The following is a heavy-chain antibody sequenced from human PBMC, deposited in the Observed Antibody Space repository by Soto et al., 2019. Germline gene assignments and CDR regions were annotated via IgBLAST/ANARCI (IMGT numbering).Heavy chain of an antibody. CDR3: ARSSSHYGSGSYYTTDY. CDR2: ISHDGNNK. D-gene: IGHD3-10*01. V-gene: IGHV3-30*03. Sequence: QVQLVESGGGVVQPGRSLRLSCAASGFTFSSYGMHWVRQAPGRGLEWVAVISHDGNNKYYADSVKGRFIISRDNSRNTLYLQMSSLRPEDTAVYSCARSSSHYGSGSYYTTDYWGQGTLVTVSS. J-gene: IGHJ4*02. CDR1: GFTFSSYG.